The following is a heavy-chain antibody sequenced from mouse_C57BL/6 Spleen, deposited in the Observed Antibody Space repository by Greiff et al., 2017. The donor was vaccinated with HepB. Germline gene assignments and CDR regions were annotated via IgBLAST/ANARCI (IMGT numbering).Heavy chain of an antibody. CDR2: IDPSDSYT. J-gene: IGHJ1*03. CDR3: ARRGIYYYGSYWYFDV. Sequence: VQLQQSGAELVKPGASVKLSCKASGYTFTSYWMQWVKQRPGQGLEWIGEIDPSDSYTNYNQKFKGKATLTVDTSSSTAYMQLSSLTSEDSAVYYCARRGIYYYGSYWYFDVWGTGTTVTVSS. D-gene: IGHD1-1*01. V-gene: IGHV1-50*01. CDR1: GYTFTSYW.